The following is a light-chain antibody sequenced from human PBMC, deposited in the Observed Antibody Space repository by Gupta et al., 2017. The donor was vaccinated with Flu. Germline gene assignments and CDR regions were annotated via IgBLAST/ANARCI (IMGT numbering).Light chain of an antibody. CDR3: QQYDSSPLS. V-gene: IGKV1-5*03. J-gene: IGKJ5*01. CDR1: QSISNW. Sequence: IQMTQSPSTLSASVGDRVTITCRASQSISNWLAWYQQKPGKVPKFLIYKASSLKSGVPSRFSGSGSGTELTVTINSLQPDDIATYYCQQYDSSPLSFGQGTHLEIK. CDR2: KAS.